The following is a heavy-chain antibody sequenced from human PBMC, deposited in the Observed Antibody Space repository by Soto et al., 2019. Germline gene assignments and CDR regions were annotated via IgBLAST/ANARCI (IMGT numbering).Heavy chain of an antibody. CDR3: ARDTYYYDSTQPEDFDC. D-gene: IGHD3-22*01. CDR1: GFTFSSYE. CDR2: ISSGGRTI. J-gene: IGHJ4*02. Sequence: SCAASGFTFSSYEMNWVRQAPGKGLEWISYISSGGRTIHYADSVKGRFTISRDNAKNSLYLQMNSLRVEDTAVYYCARDTYYYDSTQPEDFDCWGQGTLVTVSS. V-gene: IGHV3-48*03.